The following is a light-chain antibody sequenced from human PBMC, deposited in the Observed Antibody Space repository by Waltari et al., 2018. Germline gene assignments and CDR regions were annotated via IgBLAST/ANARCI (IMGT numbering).Light chain of an antibody. J-gene: IGLJ3*02. V-gene: IGLV1-44*01. Sequence: QSVLTQPPSASGTPGQRVTISCSGSSSNIGSNTVNWYQQLPGTAPKLLIYMNNQRPSGVPDRFSGSKSGTSASLAISGLQSEDEADYYCAAWEDSLNGWVFGGGTKLTVL. CDR3: AAWEDSLNGWV. CDR2: MNN. CDR1: SSNIGSNT.